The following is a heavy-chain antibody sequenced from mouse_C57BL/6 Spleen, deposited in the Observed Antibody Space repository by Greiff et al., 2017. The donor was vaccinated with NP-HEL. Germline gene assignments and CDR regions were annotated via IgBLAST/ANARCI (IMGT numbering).Heavy chain of an antibody. CDR1: GIDFSRYW. Sequence: EVKLQESGGGLVQPGGSLKLSCAASGIDFSRYWMSWVRRAPGKGLEWIGEINPDSSTINYAPSLKDKFIISRDNAKNTLYLQMSKVRSEDTALYYCARSTTVVANWYFDVWGTGTTVTVSS. CDR2: INPDSSTI. D-gene: IGHD1-1*01. V-gene: IGHV4-1*01. CDR3: ARSTTVVANWYFDV. J-gene: IGHJ1*03.